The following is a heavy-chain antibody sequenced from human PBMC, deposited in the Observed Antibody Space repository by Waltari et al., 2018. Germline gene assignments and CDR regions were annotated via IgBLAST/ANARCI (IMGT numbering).Heavy chain of an antibody. D-gene: IGHD6-19*01. CDR1: GGPRPSNNFY. CDR3: ASRPEFTSGSAIDF. CDR2: MYYTGST. V-gene: IGHV4-39*02. J-gene: IGHJ4*02. Sequence: QLQLQESGPGLVKPSETLSLTCAVSGGPRPSNNFYWVWVRQPPGKGLQWIGTMYYTGSTYYSPSLRSRVTISVDTSKNRFSLKLTSVTAADTAVYFCASRPEFTSGSAIDFWGQGTLVTVSS.